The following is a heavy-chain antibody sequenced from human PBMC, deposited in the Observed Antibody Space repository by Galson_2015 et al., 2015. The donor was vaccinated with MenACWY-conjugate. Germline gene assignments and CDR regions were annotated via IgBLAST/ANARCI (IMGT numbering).Heavy chain of an antibody. CDR2: MRNDGSSK. J-gene: IGHJ5*02. CDR1: GFIFSGYG. CDR3: AKDNDGDH. Sequence: SLRLSCAASGFIFSGYGMHWVRQAPGKGLEWVAFMRNDGSSKYYANSVKGRFTISRENSKNTLYLQMNSLRPDDTAVYYCAKDNDGDHWGQGTLVTVSS. D-gene: IGHD1-1*01. V-gene: IGHV3-30*02.